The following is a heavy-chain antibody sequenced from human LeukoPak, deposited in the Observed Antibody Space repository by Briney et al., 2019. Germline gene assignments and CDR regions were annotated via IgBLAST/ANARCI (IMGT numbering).Heavy chain of an antibody. D-gene: IGHD2-15*01. CDR2: IKQDGSEK. Sequence: GGSLRLSCAASGFTFNTYWMTWVRQAPGKGLEWVANIKQDGSEKYYVDSVKGRFTISRDNAKNSLYLQMDSLRAEDTAVYYCARELTTQTKASCSGGNCVGYFDYCGQGTLVTVSS. CDR1: GFTFNTYW. J-gene: IGHJ4*02. V-gene: IGHV3-7*01. CDR3: ARELTTQTKASCSGGNCVGYFDY.